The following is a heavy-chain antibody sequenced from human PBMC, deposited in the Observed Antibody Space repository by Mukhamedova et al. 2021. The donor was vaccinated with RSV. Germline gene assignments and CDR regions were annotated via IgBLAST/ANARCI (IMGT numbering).Heavy chain of an antibody. CDR3: ARGTPAFDI. Sequence: QWYQRRVTITADESTSTAYMELSSLRSEDTAVYYCARGTPAFDIWGQGTMVTVSS. V-gene: IGHV1-69*01. J-gene: IGHJ3*02. D-gene: IGHD2-15*01.